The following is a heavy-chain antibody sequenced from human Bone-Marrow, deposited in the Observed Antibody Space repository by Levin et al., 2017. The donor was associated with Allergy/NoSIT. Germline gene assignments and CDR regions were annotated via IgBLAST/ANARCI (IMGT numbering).Heavy chain of an antibody. Sequence: PGESLKISCTASGYKFNSYLIHWVRQAPGQGLEWMGWVHGGTGETKYSEKLKGRVTITRDTSATTAYMELNSLTSKDTAFYYCARMGFAEWGQGTLVIVSS. CDR2: VHGGTGET. CDR3: ARMGFAE. CDR1: GYKFNSYL. D-gene: IGHD3-10*01. J-gene: IGHJ4*02. V-gene: IGHV1-3*01.